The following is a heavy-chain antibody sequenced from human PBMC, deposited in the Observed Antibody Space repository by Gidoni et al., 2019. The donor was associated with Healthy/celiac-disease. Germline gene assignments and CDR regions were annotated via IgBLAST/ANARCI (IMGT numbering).Heavy chain of an antibody. CDR3: ARDRDSSWYDYYYYYGMDV. J-gene: IGHJ6*02. CDR2: IIPIFGTA. D-gene: IGHD6-13*01. Sequence: QVQLVQSGAEVKKPGSSVKVSCQASGGTFSSYAISWVRQAPGQGLEWMGGIIPIFGTANYAQKFQGRVTITADESTSTAYMELSSLRSEDTAVYYCARDRDSSWYDYYYYYGMDVWGQGTTVTVSS. V-gene: IGHV1-69*01. CDR1: GGTFSSYA.